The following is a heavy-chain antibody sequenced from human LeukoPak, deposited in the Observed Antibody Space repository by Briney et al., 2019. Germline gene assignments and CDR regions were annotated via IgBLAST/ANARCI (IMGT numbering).Heavy chain of an antibody. Sequence: GGSLRLSCAASGFTFSSYAMHWVHQAPGKGLEWVAVIWYDGSNKYYADSVKGRFTISRDNSKNTLYLQMNSLRAEDTAVYYCARGLSWNSGYYYPFDYWGQGTLVTVSS. J-gene: IGHJ4*02. D-gene: IGHD3-22*01. CDR2: IWYDGSNK. V-gene: IGHV3-33*01. CDR1: GFTFSSYA. CDR3: ARGLSWNSGYYYPFDY.